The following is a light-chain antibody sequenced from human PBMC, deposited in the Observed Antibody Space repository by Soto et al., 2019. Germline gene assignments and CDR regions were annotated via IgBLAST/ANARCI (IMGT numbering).Light chain of an antibody. CDR3: AAWDDSLRGWV. V-gene: IGLV2-23*01. J-gene: IGLJ3*02. Sequence: QSALTQPASVSGSPGQSITISCTGTSSDVGSYNLVSWYQQHPGKAPKLMIYEGNKRPSGVSNRFSASKSGNTASLTISGLQAEDEADYYCAAWDDSLRGWVFGGGTKVTVL. CDR2: EGN. CDR1: SSDVGSYNL.